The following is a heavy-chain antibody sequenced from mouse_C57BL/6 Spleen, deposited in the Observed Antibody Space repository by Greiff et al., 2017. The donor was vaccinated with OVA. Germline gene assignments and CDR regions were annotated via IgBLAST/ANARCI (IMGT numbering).Heavy chain of an antibody. V-gene: IGHV1-54*01. D-gene: IGHD4-1*01. J-gene: IGHJ4*01. CDR2: INPGSGGT. CDR1: GYAFTNYL. Sequence: VQLQQSGAELVRPGTSVKVSCKASGYAFTNYLIEWVKQRPGQGLEWIGVINPGSGGTNYNEKFKGKATLTADKSSSTAYMQLSSLTSEDSAVYFCARRLPTGGAMDYWGQGTSVTVSS. CDR3: ARRLPTGGAMDY.